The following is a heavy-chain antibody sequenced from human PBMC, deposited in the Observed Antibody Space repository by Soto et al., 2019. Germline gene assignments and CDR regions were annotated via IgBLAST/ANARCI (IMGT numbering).Heavy chain of an antibody. CDR2: IWYDGSNK. J-gene: IGHJ4*02. Sequence: GSLRLSCAASGFTFSSYGMHWVRQAPGKGLEWVAVIWYDGSNKYYADSVKGRFTISRDNSKNTLYLQMNSLRAEDTAVYYCARDSTFYGPSLEYIVATAGGLGYWGQGTLVTVSS. V-gene: IGHV3-33*01. D-gene: IGHD5-12*01. CDR1: GFTFSSYG. CDR3: ARDSTFYGPSLEYIVATAGGLGY.